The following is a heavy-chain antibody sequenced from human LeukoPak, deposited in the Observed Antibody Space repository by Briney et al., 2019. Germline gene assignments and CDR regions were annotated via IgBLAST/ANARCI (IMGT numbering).Heavy chain of an antibody. D-gene: IGHD2-21*02. J-gene: IGHJ6*03. V-gene: IGHV1-8*01. CDR1: GYTFTSYD. CDR3: AREGAYCGGDCYSVYYYYYYMDV. CDR2: MNPNSGNT. Sequence: ASVKVSCKASGYTFTSYDINWVRQATGQGLEWMGWMNPNSGNTGYAQKFQGRVTMTRNTSISTAYMELSSLRSEDTAVYYCAREGAYCGGDCYSVYYYYYYMDVWGKGTTVTISS.